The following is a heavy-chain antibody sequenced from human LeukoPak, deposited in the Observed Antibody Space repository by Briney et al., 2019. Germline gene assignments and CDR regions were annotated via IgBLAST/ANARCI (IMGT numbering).Heavy chain of an antibody. CDR3: TTDLGLETGTDTDY. CDR1: GFTFSNAW. D-gene: IGHD3-16*01. J-gene: IGHJ4*02. CDR2: IKSKTDGGTT. V-gene: IGHV3-15*01. Sequence: GGSLRLSCAASGFTFSNAWMSWVRQAPGKGLEWVGRIKSKTDGGTTDYAAPVKGRFTISRDDSKNTLYLQMNSLKTEDTAVYYCTTDLGLETGTDTDYWGQGTLVTVSS.